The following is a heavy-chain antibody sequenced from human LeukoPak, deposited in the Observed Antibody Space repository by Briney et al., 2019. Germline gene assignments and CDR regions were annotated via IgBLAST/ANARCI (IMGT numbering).Heavy chain of an antibody. Sequence: GGSLRLSCAASGFNFGSYGMHWVRQAPGKGLEWVAVIWYDGSNKYYADSVKGRFTIPRDNSKNTLYLQMNSLRAEDTAVYYCARSYSSSFLDYWGQGTLVTVSS. CDR2: IWYDGSNK. D-gene: IGHD6-6*01. CDR1: GFNFGSYG. CDR3: ARSYSSSFLDY. J-gene: IGHJ4*02. V-gene: IGHV3-33*08.